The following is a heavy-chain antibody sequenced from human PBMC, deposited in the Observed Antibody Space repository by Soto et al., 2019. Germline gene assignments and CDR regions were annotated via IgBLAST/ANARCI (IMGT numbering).Heavy chain of an antibody. D-gene: IGHD2-15*01. Sequence: EVQLVESGGGHIQPGGSLRLSCAASGLHISNAWMNWVRQAPGKGLEWVGRIKTKGEGGPTDYPAAVKGRVIVSRDDSQNTLHLQMNSLKIEDTAVYYCTTGSVEGVWGQGTAVIVSS. V-gene: IGHV3-15*07. J-gene: IGHJ6*02. CDR3: TTGSVEGV. CDR2: IKTKGEGGPT. CDR1: GLHISNAW.